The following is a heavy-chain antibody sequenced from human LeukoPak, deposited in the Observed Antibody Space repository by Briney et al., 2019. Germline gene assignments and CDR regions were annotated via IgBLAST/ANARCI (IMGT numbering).Heavy chain of an antibody. CDR3: AKVYLVYASFGYFDY. CDR2: ISYDGSNK. CDR1: GLTFSSYG. V-gene: IGHV3-30*18. J-gene: IGHJ4*02. D-gene: IGHD2-8*01. Sequence: GGSLRLSCAAYGLTFSSYGMHSVRQAPGKGLEWVAVISYDGSNKYYADSVKGRFTISRDNSKNTLYLQMNSLRAEDTAVYYCAKVYLVYASFGYFDYWGQGTLVTVSS.